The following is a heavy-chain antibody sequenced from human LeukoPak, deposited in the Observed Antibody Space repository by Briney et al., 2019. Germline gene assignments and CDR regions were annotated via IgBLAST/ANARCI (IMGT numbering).Heavy chain of an antibody. V-gene: IGHV4-39*07. D-gene: IGHD3-3*02. CDR3: ARAFYPGYYSYMAV. Sequence: SETLSLTCTVSGDSLSTGSSYWGWIRQPPGEGLDWIGSVYYTGSTYYNPSLKSRVSISLDTSKNQFSLKLSSVTAADTAVYYCARAFYPGYYSYMAVWGKGTTVTVSS. J-gene: IGHJ6*03. CDR1: GDSLSTGSSY. CDR2: VYYTGST.